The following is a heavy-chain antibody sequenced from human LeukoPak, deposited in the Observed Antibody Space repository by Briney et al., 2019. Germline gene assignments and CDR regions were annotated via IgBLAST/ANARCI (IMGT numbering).Heavy chain of an antibody. Sequence: SETLSLTCTVSGGSISSSSYYWGWIRQPPGKGLEWIGSIYYSGSTYYNPSLKSRVTISVDTSKNQFSLKLSSVTAADTAVYYCASPGYSSSWYDAFDNWGQGTMVTVSS. CDR1: GGSISSSSYY. D-gene: IGHD6-13*01. CDR3: ASPGYSSSWYDAFDN. V-gene: IGHV4-39*01. CDR2: IYYSGST. J-gene: IGHJ3*02.